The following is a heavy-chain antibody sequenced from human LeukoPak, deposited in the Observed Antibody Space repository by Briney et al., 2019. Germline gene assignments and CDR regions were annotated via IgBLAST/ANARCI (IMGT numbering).Heavy chain of an antibody. Sequence: ASVKVSCKASGYTFTSYYMHWVRQAPGQGLEWMGIINPSGGSTSYAQKFQGRVTMTRDTSTSTVYMELSSLRSEDTAVYYCARDLAGGYNYGSFDYWGQGTLVTVSS. V-gene: IGHV1-46*01. D-gene: IGHD5-18*01. CDR3: ARDLAGGYNYGSFDY. CDR1: GYTFTSYY. CDR2: INPSGGST. J-gene: IGHJ4*02.